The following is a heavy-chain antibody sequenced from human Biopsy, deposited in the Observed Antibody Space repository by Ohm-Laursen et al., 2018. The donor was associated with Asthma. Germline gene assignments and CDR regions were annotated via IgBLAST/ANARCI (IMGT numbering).Heavy chain of an antibody. Sequence: GASVKVSCKASGYTFVHYGVSWVRQAPGQGIEWMGWISAYNLNTNYAQKFQDRVTMTADTSTTTAYLELRSLRSDDTAVYYCARDLWGDGYNSNDLLFDYWGQGSLVTVSS. D-gene: IGHD5-24*01. CDR2: ISAYNLNT. J-gene: IGHJ4*02. V-gene: IGHV1-18*04. CDR3: ARDLWGDGYNSNDLLFDY. CDR1: GYTFVHYG.